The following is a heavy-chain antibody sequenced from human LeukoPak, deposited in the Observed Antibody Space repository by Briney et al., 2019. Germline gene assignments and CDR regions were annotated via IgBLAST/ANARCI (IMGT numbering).Heavy chain of an antibody. V-gene: IGHV1-46*01. Sequence: AASVKVSCKASGYTFTSYAMNWVRQAPGQGLEWMGIINPSGGSTSYAQKLQGRVTMTTDTSTSTAYMELRSLRSDDTAVYYCARVDILVAKITIFGVDTRRGFDPWGQGTLVTVSS. D-gene: IGHD3-3*01. CDR3: ARVDILVAKITIFGVDTRRGFDP. J-gene: IGHJ5*02. CDR1: GYTFTSYA. CDR2: INPSGGST.